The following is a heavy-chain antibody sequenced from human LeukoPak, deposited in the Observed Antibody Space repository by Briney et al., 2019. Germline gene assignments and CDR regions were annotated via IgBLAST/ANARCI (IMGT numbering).Heavy chain of an antibody. Sequence: PSETLSLTCTVSGVSISSYYWSWLRQPPGKGLEWVGYIYYSGSTNYTPSLKSRVTVSVDTSKNQFSLKLSSVTAADTAVYYCARVDCSSTSCTHSYFDYWGQGTLVTVSS. V-gene: IGHV4-59*01. CDR2: IYYSGST. CDR1: GVSISSYY. CDR3: ARVDCSSTSCTHSYFDY. J-gene: IGHJ4*02. D-gene: IGHD2-2*01.